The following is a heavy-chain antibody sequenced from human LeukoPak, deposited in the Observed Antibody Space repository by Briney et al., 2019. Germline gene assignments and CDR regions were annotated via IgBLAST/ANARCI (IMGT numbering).Heavy chain of an antibody. J-gene: IGHJ4*02. CDR2: IRSNTDGGTT. V-gene: IGHV3-15*01. D-gene: IGHD1-1*01. CDR1: GFTFSNAW. Sequence: GGSLRLSCAVSGFTFSNAWMSWVRQAPGKGLECVGRIRSNTDGGTTDYTAPVKGRFTISRDDSKNTVYLQMNSLKTEDTAVYYRTTGPERHPYNFDYWGQGTLVTVSS. CDR3: TTGPERHPYNFDY.